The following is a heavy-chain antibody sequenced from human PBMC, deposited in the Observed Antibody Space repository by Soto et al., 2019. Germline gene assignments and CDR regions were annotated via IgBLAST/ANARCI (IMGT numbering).Heavy chain of an antibody. D-gene: IGHD1-7*01. J-gene: IGHJ6*02. V-gene: IGHV1-18*04. CDR2: ISAYSGNT. CDR1: GYTFTSYG. Sequence: ASVKVSCKASGYTFTSYGISWVRQAPGQGLEWMGWISAYSGNTNYAQKLQGRVTMTTDTSTSTAYTELRSLRSDDTAVYYCARDTELELRGYYGMDVWGQGTTVTVSS. CDR3: ARDTELELRGYYGMDV.